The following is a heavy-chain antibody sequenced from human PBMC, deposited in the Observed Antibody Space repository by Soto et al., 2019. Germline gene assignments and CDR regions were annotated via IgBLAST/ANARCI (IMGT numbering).Heavy chain of an antibody. J-gene: IGHJ4*02. V-gene: IGHV4-34*01. CDR3: ARPIRAVAGPFDY. CDR2: INRSGST. D-gene: IGHD6-19*01. CDR1: GGSVSGYY. Sequence: SETLSLTCAVYGGSVSGYYWSWIRQPPGKGLEWIGEINRSGSTNYNPSLKSRVTISVDTSKNQFSLKLSSVTAADTAVYYCARPIRAVAGPFDYWGQGTLVTVSS.